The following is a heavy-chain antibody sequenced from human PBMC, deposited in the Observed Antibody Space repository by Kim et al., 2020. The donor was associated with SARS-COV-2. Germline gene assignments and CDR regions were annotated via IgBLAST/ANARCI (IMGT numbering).Heavy chain of an antibody. D-gene: IGHD3-3*01. J-gene: IGHJ4*02. Sequence: GGSLRLSCAASGFTFSSYAMHWVRQAPGKGLEWVAVIWYDGSNKYYADSVKGRFTISRDNSKNTLYLQMNSLRAEDTAVYYCAKLDFWSGSEDWGQGTLVTVSS. V-gene: IGHV3-33*06. CDR1: GFTFSSYA. CDR3: AKLDFWSGSED. CDR2: IWYDGSNK.